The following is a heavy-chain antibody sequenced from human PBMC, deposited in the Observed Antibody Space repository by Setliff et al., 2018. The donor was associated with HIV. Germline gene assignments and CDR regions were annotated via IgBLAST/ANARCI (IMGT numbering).Heavy chain of an antibody. J-gene: IGHJ5*02. Sequence: PSETLSLTCSVSGGSISSGTYYWGWIRQPPGKGLEWIGEIYHSGSTNYNPSLKSRVTISVDKSTNQVSLKLRSVTAADTAVYYCARGDYRIIAAAGSGWFDPWGQGTLVTVSS. CDR3: ARGDYRIIAAAGSGWFDP. V-gene: IGHV4-61*05. CDR1: GGSISSGTYY. CDR2: IYHSGST. D-gene: IGHD6-13*01.